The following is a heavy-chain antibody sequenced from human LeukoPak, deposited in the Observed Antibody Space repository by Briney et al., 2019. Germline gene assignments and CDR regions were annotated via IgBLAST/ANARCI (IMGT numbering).Heavy chain of an antibody. Sequence: GASLRLSCAASGFTFSSYAMSWVRQAPGKGLEWVPAISGSGGSTYYADSVKGRFTISRDNSKNTLYLQTNSLRAEDTAVYYCAKEEGAYANFDYWGQGTLVTVSS. D-gene: IGHD4-17*01. V-gene: IGHV3-23*01. CDR2: ISGSGGST. CDR3: AKEEGAYANFDY. J-gene: IGHJ4*02. CDR1: GFTFSSYA.